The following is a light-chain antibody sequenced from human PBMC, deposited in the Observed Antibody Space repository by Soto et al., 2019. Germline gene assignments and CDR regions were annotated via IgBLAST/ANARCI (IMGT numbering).Light chain of an antibody. CDR2: DAS. J-gene: IGKJ4*01. CDR3: QQRSNWLT. V-gene: IGKV3-11*01. CDR1: QSVSSY. Sequence: EIVLTQSPATLSLSPGERATLSCRASQSVSSYLAWYQQKPGQAPRLLIYDASNRATGIPARFSGSGSGTDFTLTISSLGPEEFAVYYCQQRSNWLTFGGGTKVDIK.